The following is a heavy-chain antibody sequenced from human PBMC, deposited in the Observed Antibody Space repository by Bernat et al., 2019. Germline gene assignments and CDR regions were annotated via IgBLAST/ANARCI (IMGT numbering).Heavy chain of an antibody. CDR1: GFTFSSYG. V-gene: IGHV3-30*18. CDR3: AKDGLDYVGYFDY. CDR2: ISYDGSNK. J-gene: IGHJ4*02. D-gene: IGHD4-23*01. Sequence: QVQLVESGGGVVQPGRSLRLSCAASGFTFSSYGMHWVRQAPGKGLEWVAVISYDGSNKYYADSVKGRFTISRDNSKNTLYLQMNSLRAEDTAVYYWAKDGLDYVGYFDYWGQGTLVTVSS.